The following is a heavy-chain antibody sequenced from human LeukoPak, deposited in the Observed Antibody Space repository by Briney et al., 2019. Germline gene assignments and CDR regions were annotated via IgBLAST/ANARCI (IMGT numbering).Heavy chain of an antibody. CDR1: GFTFSSYV. CDR2: ISYDGSNE. D-gene: IGHD5-18*01. V-gene: IGHV3-30*04. CDR3: AKDTGGYSYGYFDY. Sequence: GGSLRPSCAASGFTFSSYVMHWVRQAPGKGLEWVAIISYDGSNEYYADSVKGRFTISRDNTKNTLYLQMNSLRAEDTAVYYCAKDTGGYSYGYFDYWGQGTLVTVSS. J-gene: IGHJ4*02.